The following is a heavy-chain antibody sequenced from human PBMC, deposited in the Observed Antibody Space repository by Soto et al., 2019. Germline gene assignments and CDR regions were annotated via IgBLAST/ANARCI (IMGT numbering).Heavy chain of an antibody. CDR2: ISGSGGST. D-gene: IGHD3-22*01. Sequence: PGGSLRLSCAASGFTFSSYAMSWVRQAPGKGLEWVSAISGSGGSTYYADSVKGRFTISRDNSKNTLYLQMNSLRAEDTAVYYCAKDPVPQIVVVIHDYFDYWGQGTLVTVSS. CDR3: AKDPVPQIVVVIHDYFDY. V-gene: IGHV3-23*01. J-gene: IGHJ4*02. CDR1: GFTFSSYA.